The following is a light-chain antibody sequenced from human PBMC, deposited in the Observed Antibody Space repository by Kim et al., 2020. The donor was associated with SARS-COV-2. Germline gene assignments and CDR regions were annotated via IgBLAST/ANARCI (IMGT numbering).Light chain of an antibody. V-gene: IGLV3-21*04. CDR3: QVWDSSSDHHV. CDR1: NIGSKS. CDR2: YDS. J-gene: IGLJ3*02. Sequence: SYELTQPSSVSVAPGKTARITCGGNNIGSKSVHWYQQKPGQAPVLVIYYDSDRPSGIPERFSGSNSGNTATLTISRVEAGDEADYYCQVWDSSSDHHVFGGGTQLTVL.